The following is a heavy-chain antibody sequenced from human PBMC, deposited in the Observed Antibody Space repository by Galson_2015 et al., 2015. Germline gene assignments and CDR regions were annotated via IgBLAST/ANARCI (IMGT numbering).Heavy chain of an antibody. D-gene: IGHD2-2*01. CDR2: ISWNSGSI. CDR3: ASRRRCSSTSCYRGLDY. CDR1: GFTFDDYA. J-gene: IGHJ4*02. V-gene: IGHV3-9*01. Sequence: SLRLSCAASGFTFDDYAMHWVRQAPGKGLEWVSGISWNSGSIGYADSVKGRFTISRDNAKNSLYLQMNSLRAEDTALYYCASRRRCSSTSCYRGLDYWGQGTLVTVSS.